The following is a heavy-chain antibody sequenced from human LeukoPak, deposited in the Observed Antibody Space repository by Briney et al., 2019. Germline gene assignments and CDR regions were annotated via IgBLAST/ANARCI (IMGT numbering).Heavy chain of an antibody. J-gene: IGHJ6*02. CDR3: ARASDPYCGGDWATCYYGMDV. CDR1: GGSISSGGYY. D-gene: IGHD2-21*02. Sequence: SGTLSLTCAVSGGSISSGGYYWSWIRQHPGKGLEWIGYIYYSGSTYYNPSLKSRVTISVDTSKNQFSLKLSSVTAADTAVYYCARASDPYCGGDWATCYYGMDVWGQGTTVTVSS. V-gene: IGHV4-31*11. CDR2: IYYSGST.